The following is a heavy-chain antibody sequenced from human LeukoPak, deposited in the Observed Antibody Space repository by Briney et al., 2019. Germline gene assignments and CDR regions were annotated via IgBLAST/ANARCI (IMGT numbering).Heavy chain of an antibody. CDR1: SGSISSYY. V-gene: IGHV4-4*07. CDR3: ARDAVAGVGLNYLDY. J-gene: IGHJ4*02. Sequence: SETLSLTCTVASGSISSYYWSWLRQPAGKGLEWIGRIHTSRSTNYNTPLKSRVTISVDKSKNQFSLKLSSVTAADTAVYYCARDAVAGVGLNYLDYWGQGTLVTVSS. CDR2: IHTSRST. D-gene: IGHD6-19*01.